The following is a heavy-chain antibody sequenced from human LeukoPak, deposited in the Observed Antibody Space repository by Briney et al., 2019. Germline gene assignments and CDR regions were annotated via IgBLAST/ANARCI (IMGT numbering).Heavy chain of an antibody. V-gene: IGHV3-72*01. CDR2: TRNKVHSYTT. CDR1: GFTFSDHY. CDR3: ARGPDYFDY. Sequence: GGSLTLSCAASGFTFSDHYMDWVRQAPGKGLEWVGRTRNKVHSYTTEYAASVKGRFTISRDDSKNSLYLQMNSLKTEDTAVYYCARGPDYFDYWGQGTLVTVSS. J-gene: IGHJ4*02.